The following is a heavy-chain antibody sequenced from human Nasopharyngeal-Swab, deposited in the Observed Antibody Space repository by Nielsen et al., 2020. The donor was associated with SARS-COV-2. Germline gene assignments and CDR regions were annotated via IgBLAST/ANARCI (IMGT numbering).Heavy chain of an antibody. CDR2: IYFSGST. CDR1: NGSINSYY. J-gene: IGHJ6*02. Sequence: CTVSNGSINSYYWSWIRQPPGKGLEWIGYIYFSGSTSYNPSLKSRVTMSVDTSKNQFSLNLTSVTAADTAVYYCARVALGSYLRGRGMDVWGQGTTVTVSS. V-gene: IGHV4-59*13. CDR3: ARVALGSYLRGRGMDV. D-gene: IGHD3-16*02.